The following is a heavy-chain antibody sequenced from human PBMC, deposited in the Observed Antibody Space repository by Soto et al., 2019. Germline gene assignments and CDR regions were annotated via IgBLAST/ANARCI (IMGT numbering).Heavy chain of an antibody. V-gene: IGHV5-51*01. Sequence: PGESLKISCQGSAYSFTNSWIGWVRQMPGKGLEWMGIIYPGDSDTRYSPSFQGQVTISADKSISTAYLQWSSLQASDTAMYYCARHDKQNTSYYWAGSDCWGQGTLVTVSS. D-gene: IGHD1-26*01. J-gene: IGHJ4*02. CDR2: IYPGDSDT. CDR1: AYSFTNSW. CDR3: ARHDKQNTSYYWAGSDC.